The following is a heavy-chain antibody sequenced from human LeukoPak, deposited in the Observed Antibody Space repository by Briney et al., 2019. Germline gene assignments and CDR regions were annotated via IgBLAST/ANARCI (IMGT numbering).Heavy chain of an antibody. D-gene: IGHD3-22*01. CDR1: GFTFDDCG. Sequence: GSLRLSCAASGFTFDDCGMHWVRQAPGKGLEWVSLISWDGSSTYYADSVKGRFTISRDNAKNSLYLQMNSLRAEDTAVYYCARNNYYDSSGYQPAFDIWGQGTMVTVSS. J-gene: IGHJ3*02. CDR3: ARNNYYDSSGYQPAFDI. CDR2: ISWDGSST. V-gene: IGHV3-43D*03.